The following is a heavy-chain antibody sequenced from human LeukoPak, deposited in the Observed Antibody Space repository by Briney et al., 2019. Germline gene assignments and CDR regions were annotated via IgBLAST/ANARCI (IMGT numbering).Heavy chain of an antibody. V-gene: IGHV4-34*01. J-gene: IGHJ4*02. CDR3: ARGRLFYDSSGYYGY. D-gene: IGHD3-22*01. CDR1: GGSFSGYY. CDR2: INHSGST. Sequence: SETLSLTCAVYGGSFSGYYWSWIRQPPGKGLEWIGEINHSGSTNYNPSLKSRVTISVDTSKNQFSLKLSSVTAADTAVYYCARGRLFYDSSGYYGYWGQGTLVAVSS.